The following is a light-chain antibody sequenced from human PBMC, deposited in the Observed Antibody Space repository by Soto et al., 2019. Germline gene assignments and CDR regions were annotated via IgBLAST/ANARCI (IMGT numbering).Light chain of an antibody. V-gene: IGKV1-8*01. CDR1: QGISSS. CDR3: QQDYSYYT. Sequence: AIRMTQSPSSLSASTGDRVTITCRASQGISSSLASYQQKPGKAPKFLICDASTLPSGVPSRFSVSGSGTDFTLTTSCLQSEDCATYFCQQDYSYYTFGQGTKLEIK. CDR2: DAS. J-gene: IGKJ2*01.